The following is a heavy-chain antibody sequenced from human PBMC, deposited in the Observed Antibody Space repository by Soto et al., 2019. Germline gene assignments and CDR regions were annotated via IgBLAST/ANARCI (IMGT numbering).Heavy chain of an antibody. D-gene: IGHD3-22*01. CDR1: GGSISSYY. CDR3: ARGSYYYDSSGLD. J-gene: IGHJ4*02. V-gene: IGHV4-59*01. CDR2: IYYSGST. Sequence: QVQLQESGPGLVKPSETLSLTCTVSGGSISSYYWSWIRQPPGKGLEWIGYIYYSGSTNYNPSLKSRVSISIDTSKDQFSLKLSSVTAADTAVYYCARGSYYYDSSGLDWGQGTLVTVSS.